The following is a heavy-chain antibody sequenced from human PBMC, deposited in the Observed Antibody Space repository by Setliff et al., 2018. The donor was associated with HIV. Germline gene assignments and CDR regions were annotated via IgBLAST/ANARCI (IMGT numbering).Heavy chain of an antibody. CDR3: RGVDYHYMDV. J-gene: IGHJ6*03. Sequence: SETLSLTCTVSGGSISSSSYYWGWIRQPPGKGLEWIGSIYYSGSTYSNPSLKSRVTISIDTSTNQFSLKLSSVTAADTAVYYCRGVDYHYMDVWGKGTTVTVSS. D-gene: IGHD6-25*01. CDR1: GGSISSSSYY. V-gene: IGHV4-39*03. CDR2: IYYSGST.